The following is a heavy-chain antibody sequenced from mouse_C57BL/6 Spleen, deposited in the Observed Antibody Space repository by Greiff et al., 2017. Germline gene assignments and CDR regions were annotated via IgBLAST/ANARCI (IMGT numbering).Heavy chain of an antibody. J-gene: IGHJ4*01. CDR2: IYPGDGDT. V-gene: IGHV1-80*01. CDR3: ARGHYDYDYDAMDY. Sequence: QVQLQQSGAELVKPGASVKMSCKASGYAFSSYWMHWVKQRPGKGLEWIGQIYPGDGDTNYNGKFKGKATVTADKSSSTAYMQLSSLTSEDSAVYFCARGHYDYDYDAMDYWGQGTSVTVSS. CDR1: GYAFSSYW. D-gene: IGHD2-4*01.